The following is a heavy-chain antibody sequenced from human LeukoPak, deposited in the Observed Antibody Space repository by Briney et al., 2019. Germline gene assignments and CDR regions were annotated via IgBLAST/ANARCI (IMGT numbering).Heavy chain of an antibody. J-gene: IGHJ6*02. CDR3: ARDSSSLVYYGMDV. Sequence: ASVKVSCKASGGTSSSYAISWVRQAPGQGLEWMGWINPNSGGTNYAQKFQGRVTMTRDTSISTAYMELSRLRSDDTAVYYCARDSSSLVYYGMDVWGQGTTVTVSS. CDR1: GGTSSSYA. CDR2: INPNSGGT. D-gene: IGHD6-13*01. V-gene: IGHV1-2*02.